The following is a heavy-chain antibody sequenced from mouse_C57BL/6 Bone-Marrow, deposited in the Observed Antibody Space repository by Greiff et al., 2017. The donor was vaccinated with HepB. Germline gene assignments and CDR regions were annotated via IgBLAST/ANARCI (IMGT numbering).Heavy chain of an antibody. V-gene: IGHV1-61*01. J-gene: IGHJ2*01. CDR3: ASNCYFDY. Sequence: QVQLQQPGAELVRPGSSVKLSCKASGYTFTSYWMDWVKQRPGQGLEWIGNIYPSDSETHYNQKFKDKATLTVDKSTSTAYMQLSSLTSEDSAVYYYASNCYFDYWGQGTTLTVSS. CDR1: GYTFTSYW. D-gene: IGHD4-1*01. CDR2: IYPSDSET.